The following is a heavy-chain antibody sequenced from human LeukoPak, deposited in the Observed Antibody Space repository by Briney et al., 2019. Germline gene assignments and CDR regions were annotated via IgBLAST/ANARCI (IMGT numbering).Heavy chain of an antibody. CDR3: ARSPPGYSGYDNGDY. V-gene: IGHV1-69*04. CDR2: IIPILGIA. Sequence: GASVKVSCKASGGTFSSYAISWVRQAPGQGLEWMGRIIPILGIANYAQKFQGRVRITADKSTSTAYMELSSLRSEDTAVYYCARSPPGYSGYDNGDYWGQGTLVTVSS. D-gene: IGHD5-12*01. J-gene: IGHJ4*02. CDR1: GGTFSSYA.